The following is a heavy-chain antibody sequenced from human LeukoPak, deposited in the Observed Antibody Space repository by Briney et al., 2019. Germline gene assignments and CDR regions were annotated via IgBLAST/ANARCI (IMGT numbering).Heavy chain of an antibody. J-gene: IGHJ4*02. D-gene: IGHD3-10*01. Sequence: PSETLSLTCTVSGGSISNDYWSWIRQAAGKELEWIGRIYTRRSNNYNTSLKSRVTISLDKSKKQFSLNLNSVTAADTAVYYCARGGTYGSGRNQHTTLDYWGQGTLVTVSS. V-gene: IGHV4-4*07. CDR1: GGSISNDY. CDR3: ARGGTYGSGRNQHTTLDY. CDR2: IYTRRSN.